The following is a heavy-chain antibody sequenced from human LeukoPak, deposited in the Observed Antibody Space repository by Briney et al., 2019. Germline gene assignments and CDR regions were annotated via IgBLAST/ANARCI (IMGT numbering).Heavy chain of an antibody. CDR2: IYASGST. V-gene: IGHV4-61*02. D-gene: IGHD3-10*01. CDR1: GGSISGGSFY. CDR3: ARSVWFGELFPFDY. J-gene: IGHJ4*02. Sequence: KPSETLSLTCTVSGGSISGGSFYWTWIRQPAGKGLEWIGRIYASGSTNYNSSLKSRVTISVDTSKNQFSLKLSSVTAADTAVYYCARSVWFGELFPFDYWGQGTLVTVSS.